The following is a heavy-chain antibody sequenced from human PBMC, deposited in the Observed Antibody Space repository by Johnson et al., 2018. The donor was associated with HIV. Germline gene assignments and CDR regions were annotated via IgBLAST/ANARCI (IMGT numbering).Heavy chain of an antibody. CDR1: GFTFSSFA. D-gene: IGHD2-21*02. V-gene: IGHV3-23*04. CDR3: AKDRVVTNDAFDI. CDR2: ISGSGHST. Sequence: VQLVESGGGLVQPGGSLRLSCAASGFTFSSFAMSWVRQAPGKGLEWVSAISGSGHSTYYADSVKGRFTISRDSSKNTLYLQMNSLRADDTAVYYCAKDRVVTNDAFDIWGQGTMVTVSS. J-gene: IGHJ3*02.